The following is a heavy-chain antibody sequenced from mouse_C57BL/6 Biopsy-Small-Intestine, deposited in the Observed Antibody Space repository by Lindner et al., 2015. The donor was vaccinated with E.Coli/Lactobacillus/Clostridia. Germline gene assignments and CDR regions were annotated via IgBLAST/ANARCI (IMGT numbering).Heavy chain of an antibody. CDR2: ISSGSSAI. D-gene: IGHD2-12*01. J-gene: IGHJ2*01. CDR3: ARDYSHYFDP. V-gene: IGHV5-17*01. Sequence: VQLQESGGGFVKPGGSLKLSCAASGFSFSDYGMHWVRQAPEKGLEWIAYISSGSSAIHYADTVKGRFTISRDNAKNTLFLQMTSLRSEDTAMYFCARDYSHYFDPWGQGTTLTVSS. CDR1: GFSFSDYG.